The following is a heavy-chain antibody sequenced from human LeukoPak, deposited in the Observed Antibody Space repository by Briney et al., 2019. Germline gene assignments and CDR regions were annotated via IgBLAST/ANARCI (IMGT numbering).Heavy chain of an antibody. CDR1: GSVFSIYT. CDR3: VKDFGRVRGTPDS. V-gene: IGHV3-64D*06. Sequence: PGGSLRLSCSASGSVFSIYTMYWVRQAPGKGPEYVSTISGSGNGASTYYADSVKGRFTISRDDSKSLLYLQMNGLRGEDAAVYYCVKDFGRVRGTPDSWGQGTLVTVSP. D-gene: IGHD3-16*01. J-gene: IGHJ4*02. CDR2: ISGSGNGAST.